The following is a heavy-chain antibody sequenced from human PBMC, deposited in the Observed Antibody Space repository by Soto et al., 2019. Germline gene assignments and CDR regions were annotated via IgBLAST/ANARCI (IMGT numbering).Heavy chain of an antibody. V-gene: IGHV3-30-3*01. D-gene: IGHD2-21*02. CDR2: ISYDGSNK. CDR1: GFTFSSYA. CDR3: ARALGVTTWDFDY. J-gene: IGHJ4*02. Sequence: HPGGSLRLSCAASGFTFSSYAMHWVRQAPGKGLEWVAVISYDGSNKYYADSVKGRFTISRDNSKNTLYLQMNSLRAEDMAVYYCARALGVTTWDFDYWGQGTLVTVSS.